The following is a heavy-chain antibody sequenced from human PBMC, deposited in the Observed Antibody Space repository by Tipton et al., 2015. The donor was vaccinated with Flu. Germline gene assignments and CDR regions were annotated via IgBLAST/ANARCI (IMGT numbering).Heavy chain of an antibody. Sequence: SLRLSCEASGFMFSSYWLSWVRQAPGKGLEWVASIKQDGSEKFYVDSVKGRFTISRDNAKKSLFLQMNNLRADDTALYYCARVGVDYGGNSGGFDIWGQGTLVTVSS. CDR1: GFMFSSYW. D-gene: IGHD4-23*01. V-gene: IGHV3-7*01. CDR3: ARVGVDYGGNSGGFDI. CDR2: IKQDGSEK. J-gene: IGHJ3*02.